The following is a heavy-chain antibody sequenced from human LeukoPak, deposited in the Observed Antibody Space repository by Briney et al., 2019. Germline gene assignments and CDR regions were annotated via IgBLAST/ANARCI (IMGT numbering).Heavy chain of an antibody. CDR3: ARDNDYGGYYFDY. CDR1: GDSVSSNSAS. Sequence: SQTLSLTCAISGDSVSSNSASWHWIRQSPSRGLQWLGRTYYTSKWFNDYAVSLKSRVTINPDTSKNQFSLQLNSVTTEDTAVYFCARDNDYGGYYFDYWGQGTLVTVSS. J-gene: IGHJ4*02. D-gene: IGHD4-23*01. V-gene: IGHV6-1*01. CDR2: TYYTSKWFN.